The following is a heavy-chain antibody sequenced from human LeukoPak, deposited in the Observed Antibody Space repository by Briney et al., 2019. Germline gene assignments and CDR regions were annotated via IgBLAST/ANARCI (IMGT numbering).Heavy chain of an antibody. CDR3: AKNHDSNGYHTDDAFDI. V-gene: IGHV3-30*04. Sequence: GGSLRLSCAASGFTFGSYAMHWVRQAPGKGLEWVAVISYDGSNKYYADSVKGRFTISRDNSKNSLYLQMNSLRAEDTGVYYCAKNHDSNGYHTDDAFDIWGQGTMVTVSS. J-gene: IGHJ3*02. D-gene: IGHD3-22*01. CDR2: ISYDGSNK. CDR1: GFTFGSYA.